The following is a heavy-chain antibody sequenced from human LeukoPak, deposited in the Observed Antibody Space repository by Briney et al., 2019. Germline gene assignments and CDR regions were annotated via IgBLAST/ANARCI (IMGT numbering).Heavy chain of an antibody. J-gene: IGHJ4*02. V-gene: IGHV3-11*01. CDR3: ATSLVGATRYFDY. D-gene: IGHD1-26*01. CDR2: ISSSGSTI. Sequence: GSLRLSCAASGFTFSDYYMSWIRQAPGKGLEWVSYISSSGSTIYYADSVKGRFTISRDNAKNSLYLQMNSLRAEDTAVYYCATSLVGATRYFDYWGQGTLVTVSS. CDR1: GFTFSDYY.